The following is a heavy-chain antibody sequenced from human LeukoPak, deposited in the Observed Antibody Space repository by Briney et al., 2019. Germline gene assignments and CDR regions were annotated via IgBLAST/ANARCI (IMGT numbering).Heavy chain of an antibody. D-gene: IGHD3-10*01. CDR3: TRDNTYYYGSGNFDY. CDR2: IRSKAYGGTT. CDR1: GFTFGDYA. J-gene: IGHJ4*02. V-gene: IGHV3-49*04. Sequence: GGSLRLSCTASGFTFGDYAMSWVRQAPGKGLEWVGFIRSKAYGGTTEYAASVKGRFTISRDDSKSIAYLQMNSLKTEDTAVYYCTRDNTYYYGSGNFDYWGQGTLVTVSS.